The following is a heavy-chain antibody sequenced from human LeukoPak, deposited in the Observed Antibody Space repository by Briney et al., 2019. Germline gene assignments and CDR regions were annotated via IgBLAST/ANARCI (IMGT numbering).Heavy chain of an antibody. D-gene: IGHD2-2*02. CDR2: ISYDGSNK. CDR1: GFTFSSYA. Sequence: GGSLRLSCAASGFTFSSYAMHWVRQAPGKGLEWVAVISYDGSNKYYADSVKGRFTISRDNSKNTLYLQMNSLRAEDTAVYYCAKDVVPAAIDAFDIWGQGTMVTVSS. J-gene: IGHJ3*02. CDR3: AKDVVPAAIDAFDI. V-gene: IGHV3-30-3*01.